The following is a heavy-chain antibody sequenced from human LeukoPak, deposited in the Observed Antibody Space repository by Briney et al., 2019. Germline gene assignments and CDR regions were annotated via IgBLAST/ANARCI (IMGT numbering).Heavy chain of an antibody. V-gene: IGHV3-23*01. Sequence: GGSLRLSCAASGFTFSDYYMSWIRQAPGKGLEWVSAISGSGGDTYYADSVKGRFTISRDNSKNTLYLQMNSLRAEDTAVYYCAKDRVVRGVMGAGGYWGQGTLVTVSS. CDR2: ISGSGGDT. D-gene: IGHD3-10*01. CDR1: GFTFSDYY. J-gene: IGHJ4*02. CDR3: AKDRVVRGVMGAGGY.